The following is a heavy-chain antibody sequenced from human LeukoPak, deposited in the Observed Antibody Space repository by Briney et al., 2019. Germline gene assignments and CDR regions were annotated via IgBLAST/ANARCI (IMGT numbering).Heavy chain of an antibody. CDR2: ISSSSTHI. Sequence: GGSLRLPCAASGFTLSSYSMNWVRQAPGKGLEWVPYISSSSTHIYYADSVKGRFTISRDNARNSLYLQMNSLRAEDTAIYHCARSEHSSSSFDYWGQGTLVTVSS. V-gene: IGHV3-21*01. CDR3: ARSEHSSSSFDY. D-gene: IGHD6-6*01. CDR1: GFTLSSYS. J-gene: IGHJ4*02.